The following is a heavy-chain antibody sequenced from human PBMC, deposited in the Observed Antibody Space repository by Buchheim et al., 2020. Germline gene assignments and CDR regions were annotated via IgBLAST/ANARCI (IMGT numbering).Heavy chain of an antibody. J-gene: IGHJ3*02. D-gene: IGHD3-22*01. Sequence: QVQLQESGPGLVKPSGTLSLTCAVSGGSISSSNWWSWVRQPPGKGLEWMGEIYHSGSTNYNPSLKSRVTISEDKSKNQFSLKLSSVTAADTAVYYCARGLNYYDSSGYVDAFDIWGQGT. CDR1: GGSISSSNW. CDR2: IYHSGST. V-gene: IGHV4-4*02. CDR3: ARGLNYYDSSGYVDAFDI.